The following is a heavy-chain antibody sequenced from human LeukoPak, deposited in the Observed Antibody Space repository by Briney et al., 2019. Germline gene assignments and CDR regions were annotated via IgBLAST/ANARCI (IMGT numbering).Heavy chain of an antibody. J-gene: IGHJ4*02. CDR3: AASFWSGYRVDY. V-gene: IGHV3-9*01. D-gene: IGHD3-3*01. CDR1: GFTFDDYA. Sequence: GGSLRLSCAASGFTFDDYAMHWVRQAPGKGLEWVSGISWNSDNINYADSVKGRFIISRDNAKNSLYLQMNSLRVDDTAFYYCAASFWSGYRVDYWGQGTVVTVSS. CDR2: ISWNSDNI.